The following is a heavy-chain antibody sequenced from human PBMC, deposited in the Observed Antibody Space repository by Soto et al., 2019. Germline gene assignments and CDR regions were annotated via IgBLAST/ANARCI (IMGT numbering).Heavy chain of an antibody. CDR1: GFTFSSYA. Sequence: PGGSLRLSCAASGFTFSSYAMHWVRQAPGKGLEWVAVISYDGSNKYYADSVKGRFTISRDNSKNTLYLQMNSLRAEDTALYYCASRGAIFGVVIPRHHYYYGMDVWRQRTTVTVSS. CDR3: ASRGAIFGVVIPRHHYYYGMDV. J-gene: IGHJ6*02. V-gene: IGHV3-30-3*01. D-gene: IGHD3-3*01. CDR2: ISYDGSNK.